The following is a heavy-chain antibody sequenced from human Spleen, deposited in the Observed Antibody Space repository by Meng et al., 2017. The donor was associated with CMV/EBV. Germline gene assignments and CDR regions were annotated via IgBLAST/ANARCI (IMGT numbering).Heavy chain of an antibody. V-gene: IGHV4-30-4*08. CDR2: IYYSGST. CDR1: GGSISSGDYY. CDR3: ARFAYSNWFDP. J-gene: IGHJ5*02. Sequence: QVLLREARPGLVKPVQTLARTCTVSGGSISSGDYYWSWIRQPPGKGLEWIGYIYYSGSTYYNPSLKSRVTISVDTSKNQFSLKLSSVTAADTAVYYCARFAYSNWFDPWGQGTLVTVSS. D-gene: IGHD4-11*01.